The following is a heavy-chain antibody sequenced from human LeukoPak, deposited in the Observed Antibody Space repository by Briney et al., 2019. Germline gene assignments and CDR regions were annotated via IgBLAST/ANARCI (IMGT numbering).Heavy chain of an antibody. CDR3: ARDVSGWYYFDY. D-gene: IGHD6-19*01. CDR2: IASDGINK. J-gene: IGHJ4*02. Sequence: PGGSLRLYCAASGFTFSDYSMHWVRQAPGKGLEWMALIASDGINKYYADSVKGRFTIYRDNSRNTLYLQMISLRPEDTAFYYCARDVSGWYYFDYWGQGTLVTVSS. V-gene: IGHV3-30-3*01. CDR1: GFTFSDYS.